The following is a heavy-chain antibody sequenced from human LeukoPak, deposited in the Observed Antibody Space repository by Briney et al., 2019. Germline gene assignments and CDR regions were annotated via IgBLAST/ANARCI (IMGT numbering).Heavy chain of an antibody. D-gene: IGHD3-10*01. CDR3: ARYYYASAFDY. CDR2: IRQDGGKK. Sequence: GGSLRLSCTASGFTFSSYWMTWVRQTPEKGLEWVDNIRQDGGKKDYVASVKGRFTISRDNAKNSLYLQMNSLRAEDTAVYYCARYYYASAFDYWGQGTLVTVSS. CDR1: GFTFSSYW. J-gene: IGHJ4*02. V-gene: IGHV3-7*01.